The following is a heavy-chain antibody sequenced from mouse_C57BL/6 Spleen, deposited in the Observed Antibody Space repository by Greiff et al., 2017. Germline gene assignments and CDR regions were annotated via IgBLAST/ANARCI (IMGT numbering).Heavy chain of an antibody. CDR2: IHPNSGST. V-gene: IGHV1-64*01. CDR1: GYTFTSYW. D-gene: IGHD1-1*01. CDR3: AGFTTVYYFDY. Sequence: QVQLQQPGAELVKPGASVKLSCKASGYTFTSYWMHWVKQRPGQGLEWIGMIHPNSGSTNYNEKFKSKATLTVDKSSSTAYMQLSSLTSEDSAVYYCAGFTTVYYFDYWGQGTTRTVSS. J-gene: IGHJ2*01.